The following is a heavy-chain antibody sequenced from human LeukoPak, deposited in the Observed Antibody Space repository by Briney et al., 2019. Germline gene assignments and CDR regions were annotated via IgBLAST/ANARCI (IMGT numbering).Heavy chain of an antibody. Sequence: SETLSLTCTVSGGSISSYYWSWIRQPAGKGLEWIGRIYTSGSTDYNPSLKSRVTISVDTSKNQFSLKLSSVTAADTAVYYCASPSPGNMVRGVITQHEYFQHWGQGTLVTVSS. J-gene: IGHJ1*01. CDR2: IYTSGST. CDR3: ASPSPGNMVRGVITQHEYFQH. CDR1: GGSISSYY. V-gene: IGHV4-4*07. D-gene: IGHD3-10*01.